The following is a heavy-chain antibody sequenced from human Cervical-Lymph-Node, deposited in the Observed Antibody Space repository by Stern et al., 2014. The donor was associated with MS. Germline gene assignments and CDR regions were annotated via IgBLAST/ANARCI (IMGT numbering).Heavy chain of an antibody. CDR3: ARDYEDTSMLFDH. D-gene: IGHD2-8*01. CDR1: GFTFSSYG. J-gene: IGHJ4*02. Sequence: VQLVESGGVVVQPGRSLRLSCAASGFTFSSYGMHWVRQAPGEGLEWVTVISYDGNHKYYAASVKGRFTISRDNSKNTLHLQMNSVTPDDTAIYYCARDYEDTSMLFDHWGQGTLVTVSS. V-gene: IGHV3-30*03. CDR2: ISYDGNHK.